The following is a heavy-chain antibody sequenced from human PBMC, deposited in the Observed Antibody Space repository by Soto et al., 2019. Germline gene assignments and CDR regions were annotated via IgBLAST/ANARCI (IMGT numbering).Heavy chain of an antibody. J-gene: IGHJ6*02. CDR1: GYTFTSYG. D-gene: IGHD3-9*01. CDR2: ISAYDGYT. CDR3: ARGGYYDTSGSRNYHYYGMNV. Sequence: QVQLVQSGAEVKKPGASVKVSCKASGYTFTSYGINWVRQAPGQGLEWLGWISAYDGYTTYAQILQGTVLMTTDTPTKTAYMERRSLRSDETATYFCARGGYYDTSGSRNYHYYGMNVWGQGTTLTVSS. V-gene: IGHV1-18*01.